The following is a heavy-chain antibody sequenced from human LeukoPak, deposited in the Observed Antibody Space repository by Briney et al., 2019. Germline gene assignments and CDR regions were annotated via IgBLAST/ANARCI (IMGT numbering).Heavy chain of an antibody. CDR2: INWNGGST. Sequence: PGGSLRLSCAASGFTFDDYGMSWVRQAPGKGLEWVSGINWNGGSTGYVDSVKGRFTISRDNAKSSLYLQMNSLRAEDTALYYCARVGPTVTTGLSGFDIWGQGTMVTVSS. J-gene: IGHJ3*02. V-gene: IGHV3-20*04. CDR1: GFTFDDYG. CDR3: ARVGPTVTTGLSGFDI. D-gene: IGHD4-17*01.